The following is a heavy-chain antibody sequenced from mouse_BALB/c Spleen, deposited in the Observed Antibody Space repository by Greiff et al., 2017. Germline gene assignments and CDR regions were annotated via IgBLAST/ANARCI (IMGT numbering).Heavy chain of an antibody. V-gene: IGHV1S41*01. J-gene: IGHJ1*01. D-gene: IGHD2-4*01. Sequence: DLVKPGASVKLSCKASGYTFTSYWINWIKQRPGQGLEWIGRIAPGSGSTYYNEMFKGKATLTVDTSSSTAYIQLSSLSSEDSAVYFCANYDYDGGYFGVWGAGTTVTVSS. CDR2: IAPGSGST. CDR3: ANYDYDGGYFGV. CDR1: GYTFTSYW.